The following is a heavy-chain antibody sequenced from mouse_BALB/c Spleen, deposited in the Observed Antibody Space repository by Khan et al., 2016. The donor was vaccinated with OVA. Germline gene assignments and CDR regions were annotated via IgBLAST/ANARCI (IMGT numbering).Heavy chain of an antibody. J-gene: IGHJ3*01. V-gene: IGHV3-2*02. D-gene: IGHD2-14*01. Sequence: EVQLVESGPGLVKPSQSLSLTCTVTGYSLTSDYAWNWIRQFPRNKLEWMGYISYSGSTSYNPSLKSRISITRDTSKNQFFLQLNSVTTEDTATYFWARSGYEAWFAYWGQGTLVTVSA. CDR1: GYSLTSDYA. CDR3: ARSGYEAWFAY. CDR2: ISYSGST.